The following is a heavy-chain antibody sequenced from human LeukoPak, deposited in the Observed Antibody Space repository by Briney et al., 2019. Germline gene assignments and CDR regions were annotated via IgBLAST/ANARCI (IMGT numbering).Heavy chain of an antibody. CDR3: ARWLQFNDYFDY. D-gene: IGHD5-24*01. CDR2: IYYSGTS. V-gene: IGHV4-39*07. Sequence: SETLSLTCTVSGGSISSRSYYWGWIRQPPGKGLEWIGTIYYSGTSYYNPSLKSRVTISVDTSKNQFSLKLSSVTAADTAVYYCARWLQFNDYFDYWGQGTLVTVSS. J-gene: IGHJ4*02. CDR1: GGSISSRSYY.